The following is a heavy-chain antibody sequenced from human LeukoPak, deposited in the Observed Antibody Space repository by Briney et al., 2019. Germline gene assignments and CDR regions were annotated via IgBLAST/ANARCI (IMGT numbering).Heavy chain of an antibody. Sequence: PGGSLRLSCAASGFTFSSYAMSWVRQAPGKGLEWVSAMSGSGGSTYQADSVKGRYTISRDNSKNTLYLQMNSLRAEDTAVYYCAKDILTVAYYFDYWGQGTLVTVSS. CDR3: AKDILTVAYYFDY. CDR2: MSGSGGST. CDR1: GFTFSSYA. D-gene: IGHD3-9*01. J-gene: IGHJ4*02. V-gene: IGHV3-23*01.